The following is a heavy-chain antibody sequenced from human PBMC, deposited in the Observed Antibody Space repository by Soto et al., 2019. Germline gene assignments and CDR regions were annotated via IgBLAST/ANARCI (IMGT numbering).Heavy chain of an antibody. CDR2: IYYSGST. V-gene: IGHV4-59*01. CDR3: ARETSGSYGNNWFDP. CDR1: GGSISSYY. Sequence: SETLSLTCTVSGGSISSYYWSWIRQPPGKGLEWIGYIYYSGSTNYNPSLKSRVTISVDTSKNQFSLKLSSVTAADTAVYYCARETSGSYGNNWFDPWGQGTLVTVSS. D-gene: IGHD1-26*01. J-gene: IGHJ5*02.